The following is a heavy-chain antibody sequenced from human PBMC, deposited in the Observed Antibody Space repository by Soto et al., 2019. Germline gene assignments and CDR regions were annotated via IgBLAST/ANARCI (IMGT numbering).Heavy chain of an antibody. CDR2: ISGSGGST. CDR3: AKGHYDPMDV. Sequence: GGSLRLSCAASGFTFSSYSMNWVRQAAGQGVEWVSAISGSGGSTYDADSVKGRFTISRYNSKNTLYLQMNSLRAEDTAVYYCAKGHYDPMDVWGQGTTVTVSS. D-gene: IGHD3-22*01. J-gene: IGHJ6*02. CDR1: GFTFSSYS. V-gene: IGHV3-23*01.